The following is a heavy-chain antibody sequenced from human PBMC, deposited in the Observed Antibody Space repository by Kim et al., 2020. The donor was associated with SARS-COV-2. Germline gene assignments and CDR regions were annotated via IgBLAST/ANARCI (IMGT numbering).Heavy chain of an antibody. V-gene: IGHV3-64D*09. J-gene: IGHJ4*02. CDR3: VKGEGYSYGLRYY. Sequence: GGSLRLSCSASGFTFSSYAMHWVRQAPGKGLEYVSSINSNGGSTYYADSVKGRFTISRDNSKNTLFLQMSSLRAEDTAIYYCVKGEGYSYGLRYYWGQGTLVTVSS. CDR1: GFTFSSYA. D-gene: IGHD5-18*01. CDR2: INSNGGST.